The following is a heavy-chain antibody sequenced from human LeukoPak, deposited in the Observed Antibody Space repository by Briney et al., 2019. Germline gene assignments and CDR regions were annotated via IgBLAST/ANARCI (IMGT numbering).Heavy chain of an antibody. V-gene: IGHV4-59*01. CDR2: IYYSGST. CDR3: ARGRCYFDY. J-gene: IGHJ4*02. CDR1: GDSISSYY. Sequence: SETLSLTCTVSGDSISSYYWSWIRQPPGKGLEWIGYIYYSGSTNYNPSLTSRVTISLDTSKNQFSLKLSSVTAADTAVYYCARGRCYFDYWGQGTLVTVSS.